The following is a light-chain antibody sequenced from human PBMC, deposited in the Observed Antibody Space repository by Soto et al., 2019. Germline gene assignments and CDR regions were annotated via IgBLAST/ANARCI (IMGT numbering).Light chain of an antibody. V-gene: IGKV1-39*01. J-gene: IGKJ5*01. CDR3: QQRYSTPIT. CDR1: QSISSY. Sequence: DIQMTHSPSSLSASVGDRVTIACRASQSISSYLNWYQQKQGKAPKXLIYAASSLQSGVPSRFSGSGSGTDFTITISSLKPEDFATDYCQQRYSTPITFGQGTRLEIK. CDR2: AAS.